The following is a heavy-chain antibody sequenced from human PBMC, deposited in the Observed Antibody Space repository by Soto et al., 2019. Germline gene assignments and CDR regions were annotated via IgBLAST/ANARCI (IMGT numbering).Heavy chain of an antibody. CDR2: IYASDSHT. Sequence: GESLKISCRYSGYNCIAWVRQVPGKGLEWLGVIYASDSHTRYSPSFQGQVTISVDKSINTAYLQWGSLKASDTAKYYCAGLSDQSSYYCEQWDQGALVDVS. V-gene: IGHV5-51*01. D-gene: IGHD2-2*01. J-gene: IGHJ4*02. CDR3: AGLSDQSSYYCEQ. CDR1: GYNC.